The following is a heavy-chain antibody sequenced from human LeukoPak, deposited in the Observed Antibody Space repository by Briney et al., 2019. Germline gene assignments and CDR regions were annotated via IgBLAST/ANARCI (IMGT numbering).Heavy chain of an antibody. J-gene: IGHJ4*02. V-gene: IGHV1-8*01. D-gene: IGHD1-26*01. CDR2: MNPNSGNT. Sequence: ASVKVSCKASGYTSTSYDINWVRQATGQGLEWMGWMNPNSGNTGYAQKFQGRVTMTRNTSISTAYMELSSLRSEDTAVYYCARGGGSYADFDYWGQGILVTVSS. CDR3: ARGGGSYADFDY. CDR1: GYTSTSYD.